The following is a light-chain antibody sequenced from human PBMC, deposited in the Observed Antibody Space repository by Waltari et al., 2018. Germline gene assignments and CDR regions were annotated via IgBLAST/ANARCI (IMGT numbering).Light chain of an antibody. CDR2: EVS. CDR3: SSYAGRNDIVL. J-gene: IGLJ2*01. V-gene: IGLV2-8*01. CDR1: SSDVGSYNY. Sequence: QSALTQPPSASGSPGQSVTISCTGTSSDVGSYNYVSWYQQHPGKAPKLMIYEVSKPPSRFPDRFSASKSGTTVPLTFSGLQAEDEADYSCSSYAGRNDIVLYGGRTKLTVL.